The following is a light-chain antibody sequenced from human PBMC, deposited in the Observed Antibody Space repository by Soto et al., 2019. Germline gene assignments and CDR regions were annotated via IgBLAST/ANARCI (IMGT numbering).Light chain of an antibody. V-gene: IGKV1-5*03. CDR2: KAS. Sequence: DIQMTQSPSTLSASVGARVPITCRASQSITIWLAWFQQKPGKAPKLLIYKASSLESGVPSRFSGSGSATEFTLTISSLQPDDFATYYCQQYSIYPWTFGQGTKVDIK. J-gene: IGKJ1*01. CDR3: QQYSIYPWT. CDR1: QSITIW.